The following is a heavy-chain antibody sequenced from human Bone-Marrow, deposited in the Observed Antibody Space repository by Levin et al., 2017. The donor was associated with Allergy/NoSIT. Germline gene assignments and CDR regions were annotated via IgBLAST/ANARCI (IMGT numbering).Heavy chain of an antibody. CDR2: LFWDDEK. D-gene: IGHD3-16*01. CDR1: GFSLTTTGVG. J-gene: IGHJ4*02. V-gene: IGHV2-5*02. Sequence: SGPTLVKPTQTLTLTCSFSGFSLTTTGVGVGWIRQPPGKTLEWLALLFWDDEKRYSPSLKRRLTITKDLSKNQVVLTVTNVDPVDTATYFCAHSVTFDSYSSFYTGRHFDSWGQGILVTISS. CDR3: AHSVTFDSYSSFYTGRHFDS.